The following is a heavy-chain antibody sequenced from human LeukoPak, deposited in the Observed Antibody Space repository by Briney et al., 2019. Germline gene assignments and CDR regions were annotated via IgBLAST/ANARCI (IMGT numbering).Heavy chain of an antibody. CDR3: ASMIVVAGCYYYYMDV. D-gene: IGHD3-22*01. V-gene: IGHV1-69*05. CDR2: IIPIFGTA. CDR1: GGTFSSYA. J-gene: IGHJ6*03. Sequence: SVKVSCKASGGTFSSYAISWVRQAPGQGLEWMGGIIPIFGTANYAQKFQGRVTITTDESTSTAYMELSSLRSEDTAVYYCASMIVVAGCYYYYMDVWGKGTTVTVSS.